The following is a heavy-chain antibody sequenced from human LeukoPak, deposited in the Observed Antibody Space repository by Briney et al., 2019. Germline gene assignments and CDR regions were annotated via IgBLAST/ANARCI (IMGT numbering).Heavy chain of an antibody. V-gene: IGHV1-46*01. CDR1: GGTFSSYA. J-gene: IGHJ4*02. CDR2: INPSGGST. CDR3: AIRGYIRDGYYDY. D-gene: IGHD5-24*01. Sequence: ASVKVSCKASGGTFSSYAISWVRQAPGQGLEWMGIINPSGGSTSYAQKFQGRVTMTRDTSTSTVYMELSSLRSEDTAVYYCAIRGYIRDGYYDYWGQGTLVTVPS.